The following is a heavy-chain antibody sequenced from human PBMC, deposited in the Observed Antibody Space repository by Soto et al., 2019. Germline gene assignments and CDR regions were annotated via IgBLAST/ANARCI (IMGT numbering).Heavy chain of an antibody. Sequence: GGSLRLSCAASGFTFDDYAMHWVRQAPGKGLEWVSGISWNSGSIGYADSVKGRFTISRDNAKNSLYLQMNSLRAEDTALYYCAKDIGAAAGMGAWSDAFDIWGQGTMVTVSS. J-gene: IGHJ3*02. CDR3: AKDIGAAAGMGAWSDAFDI. CDR2: ISWNSGSI. D-gene: IGHD6-13*01. CDR1: GFTFDDYA. V-gene: IGHV3-9*01.